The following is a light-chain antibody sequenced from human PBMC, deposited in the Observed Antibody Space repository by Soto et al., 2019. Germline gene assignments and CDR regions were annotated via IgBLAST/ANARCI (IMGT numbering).Light chain of an antibody. V-gene: IGLV1-47*01. J-gene: IGLJ1*01. Sequence: QSGLAQPPSAAWTPGQGVTISFSGSSSNIGSNYVYWHQQLPGTAPKLLIYRNNQRPSGVPDRFSGSKSGTSASLAISGLRSEDEADYYCAAWDDSLSGRYVFGTGTKVTVL. CDR3: AAWDDSLSGRYV. CDR1: SSNIGSNY. CDR2: RNN.